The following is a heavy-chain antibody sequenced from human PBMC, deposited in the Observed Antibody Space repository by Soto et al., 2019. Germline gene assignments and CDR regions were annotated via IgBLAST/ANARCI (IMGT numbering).Heavy chain of an antibody. CDR1: GFTFSSYA. CDR2: ISGSGGST. Sequence: GGSLRLSCAASGFTFSSYAMSWVRQAPGKGLEWVSAISGSGGSTYYADSVKGRFTISRDNSKNTLYLQMNSLRAEDTAVYYCAKDYYGSGSYFYYYYYMDVWVKGTTVTVSS. J-gene: IGHJ6*03. V-gene: IGHV3-23*01. CDR3: AKDYYGSGSYFYYYYYMDV. D-gene: IGHD3-10*01.